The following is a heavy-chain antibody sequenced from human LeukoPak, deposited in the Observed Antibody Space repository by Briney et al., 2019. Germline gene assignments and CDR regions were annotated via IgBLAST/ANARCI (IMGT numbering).Heavy chain of an antibody. V-gene: IGHV4-4*08. CDR1: GGSISDYY. CDR3: ARDSSGWYEELWNFDY. Sequence: SETLSLTCTVSGGSISDYYWSWIRQPPGKGLEWIGYTHSSGSTSYNPSLKSRVTISVDTSKNQFSLKLSSVTAADTAVYYCARDSSGWYEELWNFDYWGQGTLVTVSS. CDR2: THSSGST. D-gene: IGHD6-19*01. J-gene: IGHJ4*02.